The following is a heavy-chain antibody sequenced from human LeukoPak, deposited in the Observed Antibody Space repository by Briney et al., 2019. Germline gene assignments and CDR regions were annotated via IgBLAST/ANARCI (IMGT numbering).Heavy chain of an antibody. J-gene: IGHJ4*02. D-gene: IGHD6-13*01. Sequence: GGSLRLSSAASGFTFSSYSMNWVRQAPGKGLEWVSPISSSSSYIYYADSVKGRFTISRDNAKNSLYLQMNSLRAEDTAVYYCARDLGRAAADENYWGQGTLVTVSS. CDR1: GFTFSSYS. CDR2: ISSSSSYI. V-gene: IGHV3-21*01. CDR3: ARDLGRAAADENY.